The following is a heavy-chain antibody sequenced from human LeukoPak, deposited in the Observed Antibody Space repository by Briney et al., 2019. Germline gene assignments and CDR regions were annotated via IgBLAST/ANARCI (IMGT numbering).Heavy chain of an antibody. Sequence: GGSLRLSCAASGFTFSSYSMNWVRQAPGKGLEWVSSISSSSSYIYYADSVKGRFTISRDNAKNSLYPQMNSLRAEDTAVYYCARETPQWLARGAFDIWGQGTMVTVSS. CDR2: ISSSSSYI. J-gene: IGHJ3*02. V-gene: IGHV3-21*01. D-gene: IGHD6-19*01. CDR1: GFTFSSYS. CDR3: ARETPQWLARGAFDI.